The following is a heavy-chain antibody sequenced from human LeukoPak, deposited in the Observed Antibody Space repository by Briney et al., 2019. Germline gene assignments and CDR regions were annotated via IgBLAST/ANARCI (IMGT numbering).Heavy chain of an antibody. CDR1: GFIFSDYY. Sequence: GGSLRLSCAASGFIFSDYYMAWIRQAPGKGLEWLSCITSSGSTVYYADSVKGRFTISRDNAKKSLYMQMNSLRAEDTAVYFCARGRYYYDSSGVDAFSVWGQGTMVAVCS. J-gene: IGHJ3*01. D-gene: IGHD3-22*01. CDR3: ARGRYYYDSSGVDAFSV. CDR2: ITSSGSTV. V-gene: IGHV3-11*01.